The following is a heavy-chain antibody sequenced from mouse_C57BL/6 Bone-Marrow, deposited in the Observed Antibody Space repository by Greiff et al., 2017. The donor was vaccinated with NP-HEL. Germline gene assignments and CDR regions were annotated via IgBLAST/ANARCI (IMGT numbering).Heavy chain of an antibody. D-gene: IGHD4-1*01. CDR2: IYPGDGDT. CDR3: ARRGANSWYFDV. V-gene: IGHV1-82*01. Sequence: VQLQQSGPELVKPGASVKISCKASGYAFSSSWMNWVKQRPGKGLEWIGRIYPGDGDTNYTGKFKGKATLTADKSSSTAYMQLSSLTSEDSSVYFCARRGANSWYFDVWGTGTTVTVAS. CDR1: GYAFSSSW. J-gene: IGHJ1*03.